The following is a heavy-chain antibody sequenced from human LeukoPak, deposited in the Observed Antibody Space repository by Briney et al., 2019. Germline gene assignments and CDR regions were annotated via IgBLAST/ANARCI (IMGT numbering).Heavy chain of an antibody. Sequence: ASVKVSCKASGYTFTGYYMHWVRQAPGQGLEWMGRINPNSGGTNYAQKFQGRVTMTRDTSISRAYMELSRLRSDDTAVYYCAREEYDSSGYYYRFDYWGQGTLVTVSS. V-gene: IGHV1-2*06. CDR2: INPNSGGT. CDR1: GYTFTGYY. J-gene: IGHJ4*02. D-gene: IGHD3-22*01. CDR3: AREEYDSSGYYYRFDY.